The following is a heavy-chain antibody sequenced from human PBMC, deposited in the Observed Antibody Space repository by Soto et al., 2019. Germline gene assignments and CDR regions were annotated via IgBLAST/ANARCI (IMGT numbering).Heavy chain of an antibody. CDR2: ISSTSSTI. J-gene: IGHJ4*02. CDR3: ARDRRYSSSWYYFDY. CDR1: GFTFNSYS. V-gene: IGHV3-48*01. D-gene: IGHD6-13*01. Sequence: GGSLRLSCAASGFTFNSYSMNWVRQAPGKGLEWVSYISSTSSTIYYADSVKGRFTISRDNAKNTLYLQMNSLRAEDTAVYYCARDRRYSSSWYYFDYWGQGTLVTVSS.